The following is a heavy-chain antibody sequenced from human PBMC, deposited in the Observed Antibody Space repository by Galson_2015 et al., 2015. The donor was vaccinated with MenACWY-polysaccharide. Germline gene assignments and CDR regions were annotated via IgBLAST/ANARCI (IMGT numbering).Heavy chain of an antibody. Sequence: SLRLSCAASGFTFSSYWMNWVRQAPGKGLVWVSRINSDGSTSYADSVKGRFTMSRDNAKNTVYLQMNSLRAEDTAAYYCVREGENAVAGTLDIWGQGTMVTVSS. CDR2: INSDGST. J-gene: IGHJ3*02. D-gene: IGHD6-19*01. V-gene: IGHV3-74*01. CDR1: GFTFSSYW. CDR3: VREGENAVAGTLDI.